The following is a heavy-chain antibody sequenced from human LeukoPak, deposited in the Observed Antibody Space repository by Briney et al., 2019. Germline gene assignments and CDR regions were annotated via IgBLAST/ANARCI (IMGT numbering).Heavy chain of an antibody. V-gene: IGHV3-48*03. Sequence: GGSLRLSCAASGFTFSSYEMNWVRQAPGKGLEWVSYLSSRGNAIYYADSVKGRFTISRDNAKNSLYLQMNSLRAEDTAVYYCARDPVAVPGPRDYGMDVWGQGTTVTVSS. J-gene: IGHJ6*02. CDR2: LSSRGNAI. CDR1: GFTFSSYE. D-gene: IGHD6-19*01. CDR3: ARDPVAVPGPRDYGMDV.